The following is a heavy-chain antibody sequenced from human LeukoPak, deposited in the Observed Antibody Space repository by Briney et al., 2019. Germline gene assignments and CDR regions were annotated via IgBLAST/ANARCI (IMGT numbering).Heavy chain of an antibody. CDR1: GFTSSSYW. CDR3: ASAHDGGYEGFASLNF. CDR2: IMIDGRER. J-gene: IGHJ4*02. Sequence: GGALRLSCAASGFTSSSYWTSWVCQAPAKGLERGANIMIDGRERYYVDSVKGRFAIYRDNATNSLYMQMNSLRAEDTAVYSCASAHDGGYEGFASLNFWGQGTLVTVSS. V-gene: IGHV3-7*01. D-gene: IGHD5-12*01.